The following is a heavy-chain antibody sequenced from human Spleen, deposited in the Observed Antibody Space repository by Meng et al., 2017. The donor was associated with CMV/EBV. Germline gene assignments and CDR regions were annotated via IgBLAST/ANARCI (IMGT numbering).Heavy chain of an antibody. D-gene: IGHD3-3*01. J-gene: IGHJ6*02. CDR1: GGSFSGYY. CDR2: INHSGST. CDR3: ARGRYNFWRGYSTTYYYYGVDV. Sequence: GSLRLSCAVYGGSFSGYYWSWIRQPPGKGLEWIGEINHSGSTNYNPSLKSRVTISVDTSKNQFSLKLSSVTAADTAVYYCARGRYNFWRGYSTTYYYYGVDVWGQGTTVTVSS. V-gene: IGHV4-34*01.